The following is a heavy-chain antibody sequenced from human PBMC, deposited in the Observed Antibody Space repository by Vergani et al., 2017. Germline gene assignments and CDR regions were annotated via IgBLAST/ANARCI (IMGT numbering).Heavy chain of an antibody. V-gene: IGHV4-30-4*01. D-gene: IGHD5-18*01. CDR1: GGSISSGDYY. CDR2: IDYSGST. CDR3: ARNSGYSYGYSPSY. Sequence: QVQLQESGPGLVKPSQTLSLTCTVSGGSISSGDYYWSWIRQPPGKGLEWIGYIDYSGSTYYNPSLKSRVTISVDTSKNQFSLKLSSVTSADAAVYYCARNSGYSYGYSPSYWGQGTLVTVSS. J-gene: IGHJ4*02.